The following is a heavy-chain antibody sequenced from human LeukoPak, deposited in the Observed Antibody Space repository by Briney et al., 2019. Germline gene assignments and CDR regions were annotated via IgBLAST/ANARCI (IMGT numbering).Heavy chain of an antibody. CDR1: GYSISSGYY. CDR2: IYHSGST. J-gene: IGHJ5*02. V-gene: IGHV4-38-2*02. Sequence: SETLSLTCTVSGYSISSGYYWGWIRPPPGKGLEWVGSIYHSGSTYYNPSLKSRVTISVDTSKNQFSLKLSSVTAADTAVYYCARDHAYGDYGNNWFDPWGQGTLVTVSS. D-gene: IGHD4-17*01. CDR3: ARDHAYGDYGNNWFDP.